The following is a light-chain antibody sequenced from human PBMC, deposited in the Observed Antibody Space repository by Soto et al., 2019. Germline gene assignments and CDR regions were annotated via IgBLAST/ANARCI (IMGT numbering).Light chain of an antibody. CDR3: QQRSNWIA. CDR2: DAS. J-gene: IGKJ5*01. Sequence: EIVLTQSPATLPLSPGERATLSCRASQSVSSYLAWFQRKPGQAPRALIFDASNRATGIPARFSGRGSGTDFTLSITSLEPEDFAVYYCQQRSNWIAFGQGTRLEI. V-gene: IGKV3-11*01. CDR1: QSVSSY.